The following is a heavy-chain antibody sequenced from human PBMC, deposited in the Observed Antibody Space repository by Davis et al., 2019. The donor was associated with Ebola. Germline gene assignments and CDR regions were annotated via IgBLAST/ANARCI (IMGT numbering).Heavy chain of an antibody. D-gene: IGHD3-3*01. V-gene: IGHV1-18*01. Sequence: ASVKVSCKASGYTFNKYGITWVRQAPGQGLEWMGWSSTSTGNTHYAQKFQGRVTMTTDTYTSTAYMELRSLRSDDTAMYYCVKDFWSDDPGYWGQGTLVTVSS. CDR3: VKDFWSDDPGY. CDR1: GYTFNKYG. CDR2: SSTSTGNT. J-gene: IGHJ4*02.